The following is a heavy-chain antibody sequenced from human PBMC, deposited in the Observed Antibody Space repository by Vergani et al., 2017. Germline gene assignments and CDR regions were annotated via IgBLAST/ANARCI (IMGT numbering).Heavy chain of an antibody. J-gene: IGHJ4*02. Sequence: EVQLVESGGGVVRPGGSLRLSCAVSGFTFDDYGMSWVRQAPGKGLEWVSGINWNGGSTGYADSVKGRFTISRDNAKNSLYLQKNSLRAEDTALYYCAREMNAYYDFWSVYYTQYYFDYWGQGTLVTVSS. CDR2: INWNGGST. V-gene: IGHV3-20*04. CDR1: GFTFDDYG. CDR3: AREMNAYYDFWSVYYTQYYFDY. D-gene: IGHD3-3*01.